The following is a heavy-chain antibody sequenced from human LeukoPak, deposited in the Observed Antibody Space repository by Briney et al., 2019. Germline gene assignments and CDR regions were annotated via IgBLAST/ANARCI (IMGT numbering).Heavy chain of an antibody. CDR2: ISWNSGSI. D-gene: IGHD3-10*01. CDR3: AKGGLLWFGESSPDYFDY. CDR1: GFTFDDYA. J-gene: IGHJ4*02. Sequence: GRSLRLSCAASGFTFDDYATHWVRQAPGKGLEWVSGISWNSGSIGYADSVKGRFTISRDNAKNSLYLQMNSLRAEDTALYYCAKGGLLWFGESSPDYFDYWGQGTLVTVSS. V-gene: IGHV3-9*01.